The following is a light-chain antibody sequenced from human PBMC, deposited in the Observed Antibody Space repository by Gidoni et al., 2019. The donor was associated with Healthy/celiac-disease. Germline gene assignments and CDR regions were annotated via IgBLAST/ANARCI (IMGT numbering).Light chain of an antibody. Sequence: IVLTQSPATLSLSPGGRATLTCGVSQSVSSSYLAWYQQKPGLAPRLLIYDASSRATGIPDRFSGSGSGTDFTLTISSLEPEDFAVYYCQQYGSSPFTFGGGTKVEIK. CDR1: QSVSSSY. J-gene: IGKJ4*01. CDR2: DAS. CDR3: QQYGSSPFT. V-gene: IGKV3D-20*01.